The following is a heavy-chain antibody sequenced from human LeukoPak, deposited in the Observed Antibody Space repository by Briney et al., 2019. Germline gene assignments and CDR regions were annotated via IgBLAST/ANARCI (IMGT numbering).Heavy chain of an antibody. V-gene: IGHV3-30*04. CDR1: GFTFSSYA. Sequence: GGSLRLSCAASGFTFSSYAMRWVRQAPGKGLEWVAVISYDGSNKYYADSVKGRFTISRDNSKNTLYLQMNSLRAEDTAVYYCARGPRIVGATTDFAFDIWGQGTMVTVSS. D-gene: IGHD1-26*01. CDR2: ISYDGSNK. J-gene: IGHJ3*02. CDR3: ARGPRIVGATTDFAFDI.